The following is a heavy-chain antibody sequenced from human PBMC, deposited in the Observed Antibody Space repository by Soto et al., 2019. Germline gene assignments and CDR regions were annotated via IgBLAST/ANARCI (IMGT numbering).Heavy chain of an antibody. J-gene: IGHJ4*02. V-gene: IGHV4-38-2*02. D-gene: IGHD3-22*01. Sequence: SETLSLTCAVSGYSISSGYYWGWIRQPPGKGLEWIESIYHSGSTYYNPSLKSRVTISVDTSKNQFSLKLSSVTAADTAVYYCARDKGSSSGYYFRRWGQGTLVTVSS. CDR1: GYSISSGYY. CDR3: ARDKGSSSGYYFRR. CDR2: IYHSGST.